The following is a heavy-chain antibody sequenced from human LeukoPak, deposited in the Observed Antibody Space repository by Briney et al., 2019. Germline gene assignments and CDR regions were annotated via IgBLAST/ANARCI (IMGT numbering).Heavy chain of an antibody. D-gene: IGHD4-11*01. CDR2: IYYSGST. V-gene: IGHV4-39*01. J-gene: IGHJ6*02. Sequence: GSLRLSCAASGFTFSSYWMSWVRQAPGKGLEWIGSIYYSGSTYYNPSLKSRVTISVDTSKNQFSLKLSSVTAADTAVYYCARGSTVSSYDMDVWGQGTTVTVSS. CDR1: GFTFSSYW. CDR3: ARGSTVSSYDMDV.